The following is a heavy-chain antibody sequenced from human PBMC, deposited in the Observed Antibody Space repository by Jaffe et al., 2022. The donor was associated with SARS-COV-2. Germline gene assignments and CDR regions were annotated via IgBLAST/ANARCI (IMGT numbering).Heavy chain of an antibody. CDR1: GGSITSGGYR. V-gene: IGHV4-31*03. CDR2: IYNSGTT. D-gene: IGHD3-10*01. Sequence: QVQLQESGPGLAKPSQTLSLTCTVSGGSITSGGYRWNWIRQHPGKGLEWIGFIYNSGTTNYNPSLMSRVTISVDTSKSELSLKLSSVTAADTAVYYCARDYEASGIGSFDSWGQGTLVTVSS. CDR3: ARDYEASGIGSFDS. J-gene: IGHJ4*02.